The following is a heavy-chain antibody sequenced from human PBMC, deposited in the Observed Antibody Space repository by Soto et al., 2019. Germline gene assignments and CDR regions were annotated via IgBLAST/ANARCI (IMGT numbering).Heavy chain of an antibody. J-gene: IGHJ6*02. CDR1: GFTFTSSA. CDR3: ARAAGYCSSTSCYYYYYYGMDV. V-gene: IGHV1-58*01. D-gene: IGHD2-2*01. Sequence: GASVKVSCKASGFTFTSSAVQWVRQARGQRLEWIGWIVVGSGNTNYAQKFQERVTITRDMSTSTAYMELSSVAAADTAVYHCARAAGYCSSTSCYYYYYYGMDVWGQGTTVTVSS. CDR2: IVVGSGNT.